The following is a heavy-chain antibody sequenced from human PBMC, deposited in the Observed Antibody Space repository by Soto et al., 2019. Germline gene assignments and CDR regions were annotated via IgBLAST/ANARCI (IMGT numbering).Heavy chain of an antibody. CDR3: ASRRLGKSSGSYYYYYGMDV. CDR1: GGTFSSYA. D-gene: IGHD3-9*01. CDR2: IIPIFGTA. J-gene: IGHJ6*02. Sequence: ASVKVSCKASGGTFSSYAISWVRQAPGQGLEWMGGIIPIFGTANYAQKFQGRVTITADKSTSTAYMELSSLRSEDTAVYYCASRRLGKSSGSYYYYYGMDVWGQGTTVTVSS. V-gene: IGHV1-69*06.